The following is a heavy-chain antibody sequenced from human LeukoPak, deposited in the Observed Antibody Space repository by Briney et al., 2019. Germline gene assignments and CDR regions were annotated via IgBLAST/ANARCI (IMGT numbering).Heavy chain of an antibody. CDR3: ANQAGDYVGYYYGMDV. D-gene: IGHD4-17*01. V-gene: IGHV3-23*01. CDR1: GFTFSSYA. J-gene: IGHJ6*01. CDR2: ISGSGGST. Sequence: GGSLRLSCAASGFTFSSYAMSWVRQAPGKGLEWVSAISGSGGSTYYADSVKGRFTISRDNSKNTLYLQMKSLRAEGTAVYYFANQAGDYVGYYYGMDVWGQRNTVTVSS.